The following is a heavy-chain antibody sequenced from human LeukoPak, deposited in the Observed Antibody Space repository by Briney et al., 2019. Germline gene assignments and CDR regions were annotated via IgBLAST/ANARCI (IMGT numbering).Heavy chain of an antibody. CDR1: GGTFGSYA. CDR2: IIPIFGTA. J-gene: IGHJ6*04. V-gene: IGHV1-69*06. CDR3: ARDAGGCSSTSCYQRYYYYYGMDV. D-gene: IGHD2-2*01. Sequence: ASVKVSCKASGGTFGSYAISWVRQAPGQGLEWMGGIIPIFGTANYAQKFQGRVTITADKSTSTAYMELSSLRSEDTAVYYCARDAGGCSSTSCYQRYYYYYGMDVWGKGTTVTVSS.